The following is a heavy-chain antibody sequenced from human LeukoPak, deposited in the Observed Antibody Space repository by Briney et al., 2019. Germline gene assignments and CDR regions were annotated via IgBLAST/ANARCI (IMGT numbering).Heavy chain of an antibody. Sequence: PGRSLRLSCAASGFTFSSYGMHWVRQAPGKGLEWVAVISNDGSNKYYADSVKGRFTMSRDNAKNTLYLQINSLRAEDTAVYYCAKNRLLGGFSPKYFFDYWGQGTLVTVSS. V-gene: IGHV3-30*18. CDR3: AKNRLLGGFSPKYFFDY. CDR1: GFTFSSYG. J-gene: IGHJ4*02. D-gene: IGHD2-15*01. CDR2: ISNDGSNK.